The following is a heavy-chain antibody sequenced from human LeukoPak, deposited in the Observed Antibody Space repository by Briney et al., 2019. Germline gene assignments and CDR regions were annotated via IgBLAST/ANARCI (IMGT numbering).Heavy chain of an antibody. CDR3: ASRAQSHRIYYDFWSGYWV. V-gene: IGHV3-21*01. CDR2: ISSSSSYI. D-gene: IGHD3-3*01. J-gene: IGHJ4*02. Sequence: ETLSLTCTVSGGSIRSSSYYWGWVRQAPGKGLEWVSSISSSSSYIYYADSVKGRFTISRDNAKNSLYLQMNSLRAEDTAVYYCASRAQSHRIYYDFWSGYWVWGQGTLVTVSS. CDR1: GGSIRSSSYY.